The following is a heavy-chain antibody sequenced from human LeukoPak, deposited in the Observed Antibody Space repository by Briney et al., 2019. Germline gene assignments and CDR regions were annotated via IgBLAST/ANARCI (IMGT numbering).Heavy chain of an antibody. CDR2: IYYTGST. CDR1: GDSISSNIYY. V-gene: IGHV4-39*07. CDR3: ARATAGAIFYYGMDV. J-gene: IGHJ6*02. Sequence: PSETLSVTCTVSGDSISSNIYYWGWFRQPPGKGLEWIGSIYYTGSTYYSASLKGRVTISEDTSKSQFSLKVNSVTAADTAVYFCARATAGAIFYYGMDVWGQGTTVTVSS. D-gene: IGHD3-9*01.